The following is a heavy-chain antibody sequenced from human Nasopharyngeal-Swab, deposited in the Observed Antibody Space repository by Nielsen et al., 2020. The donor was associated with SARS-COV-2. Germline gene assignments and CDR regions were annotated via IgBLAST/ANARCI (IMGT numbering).Heavy chain of an antibody. J-gene: IGHJ4*02. CDR3: ARAAIDQHFDL. D-gene: IGHD5-24*01. CDR1: GYIFNDHF. V-gene: IGHV1-46*02. CDR2: INPSGTST. Sequence: ASVKVSHKAPGYIFNDHFIHWVRQDPGQGLEWMGIINPSGTSTTHPQRFQGRVTMTRHTSTNTVHMELSSLRSGDTAVYYCARAAIDQHFDLWGPGTLVTVSS.